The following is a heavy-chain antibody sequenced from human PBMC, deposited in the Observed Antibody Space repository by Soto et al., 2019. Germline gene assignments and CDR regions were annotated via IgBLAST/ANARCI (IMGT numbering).Heavy chain of an antibody. J-gene: IGHJ3*02. CDR1: GYTFTSYG. D-gene: IGHD3-22*01. Sequence: ASVKLCCKASGYTFTSYGISWVRQAPGQGLEWMGWISAYNGNTNYAQKLQGRVTMTTDTSTSTAYMELRSLRSDDTAVYYCAREDYYYSSGYMDDAFDIWGQGTMVTVS. CDR2: ISAYNGNT. CDR3: AREDYYYSSGYMDDAFDI. V-gene: IGHV1-18*04.